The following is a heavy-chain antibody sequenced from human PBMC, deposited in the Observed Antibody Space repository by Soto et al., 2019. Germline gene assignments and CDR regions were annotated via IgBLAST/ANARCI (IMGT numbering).Heavy chain of an antibody. D-gene: IGHD2-2*02. V-gene: IGHV4-34*01. CDR1: GESFSGYY. CDR2: INHSGST. J-gene: IGHJ6*02. CDR3: ARADCSSTSCYRENYYYGMDV. Sequence: PSETLSLTCAVYGESFSGYYWSWIRQPPGKGLEWIGEINHSGSTNYNPSLKSRVTISVDTSKNQFSLKLSSVTAADTAVYYCARADCSSTSCYRENYYYGMDVWGQGTTVTVSS.